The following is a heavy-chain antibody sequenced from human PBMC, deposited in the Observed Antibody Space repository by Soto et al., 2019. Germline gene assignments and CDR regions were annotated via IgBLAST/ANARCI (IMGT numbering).Heavy chain of an antibody. CDR1: GGTFSSYA. J-gene: IGHJ6*02. D-gene: IGHD6-19*01. Sequence: ASVKVSCKASGGTFSSYAISWVRQAPGQGLEWMGGIIPIFGTANYAQKFQGRVTITADESTSTAYMELSSLRSEDTAVYYCARDKRQKQWLDYYYYGMDVWGQGTTVTVSS. CDR3: ARDKRQKQWLDYYYYGMDV. V-gene: IGHV1-69*13. CDR2: IIPIFGTA.